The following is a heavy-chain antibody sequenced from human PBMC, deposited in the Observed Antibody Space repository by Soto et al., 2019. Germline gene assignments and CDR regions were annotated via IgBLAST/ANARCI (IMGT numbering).Heavy chain of an antibody. D-gene: IGHD3-22*01. Sequence: GESLKISFKGSGYSFTNYWIGWVRQMPGKGLEWMGIIYPGDSDTRYSPSFQGQVTISADKSISTAYLQWSSLKASDTAMYYCARLQVYYDSSGYYYALGAFDIWGQGTMVTVSS. V-gene: IGHV5-51*01. CDR1: GYSFTNYW. CDR2: IYPGDSDT. CDR3: ARLQVYYDSSGYYYALGAFDI. J-gene: IGHJ3*02.